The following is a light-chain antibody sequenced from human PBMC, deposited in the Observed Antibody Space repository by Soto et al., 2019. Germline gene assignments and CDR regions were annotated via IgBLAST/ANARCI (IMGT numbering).Light chain of an antibody. CDR3: QQYENLPT. CDR2: DAS. V-gene: IGKV1-33*01. J-gene: IGKJ5*01. CDR1: QNINNY. Sequence: DIQMTQSPSSLSASVGGSGTLTCQASQNINNYLNWYQQKPGRAPKLLIYDASNLEAGVPSRFRGSGSGTDFTFTISRLQPEDIATYYCQQYENLPTFGQGTRLDIK.